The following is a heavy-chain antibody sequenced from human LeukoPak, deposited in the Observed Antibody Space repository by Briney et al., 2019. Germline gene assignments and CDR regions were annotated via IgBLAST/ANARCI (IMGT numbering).Heavy chain of an antibody. V-gene: IGHV3-33*06. J-gene: IGHJ4*02. CDR3: AKEATWGEWYFDY. CDR2: IWYDGSNK. CDR1: GFTFSSYG. D-gene: IGHD3-10*01. Sequence: PGRSLRLSCAASGFTFSSYGMHWVRQAPGKGLEWVAVIWYDGSNKYYADSVKGRFTISRDNSKNTLYLQMNSLRAEDTAVYYCAKEATWGEWYFDYWGQGTLVTVSS.